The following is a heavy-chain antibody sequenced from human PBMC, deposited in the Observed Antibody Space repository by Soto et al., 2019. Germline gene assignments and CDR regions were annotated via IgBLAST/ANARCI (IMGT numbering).Heavy chain of an antibody. CDR3: ARIREYSSSSYYYYYMAG. CDR2: INHSGST. CDR1: GGSFSGYY. J-gene: IGHJ6*03. V-gene: IGHV4-34*01. Sequence: QVQLQQWGAGLLKPSETLSLTCAVYGGSFSGYYWSWIRQPPGKGLEWIGEINHSGSTNYNPSLKSPVTITGDTAKNQFSLKLSSVTAADTAVYYWARIREYSSSSYYYYYMAGWGKGTTVTVSS. D-gene: IGHD6-6*01.